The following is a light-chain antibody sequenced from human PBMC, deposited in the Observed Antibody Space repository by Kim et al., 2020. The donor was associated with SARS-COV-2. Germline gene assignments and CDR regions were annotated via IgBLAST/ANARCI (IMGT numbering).Light chain of an antibody. Sequence: EIVLTQSPGTLSLSPGERATLFCRASQTISSGYLAWYLQRPGQAPRLLIYGASSRATGIPDRFSGSGSETDFILTISRLEPEDFAVYYCQQYGSSSWTFGQGTKVDIK. J-gene: IGKJ1*01. V-gene: IGKV3-20*01. CDR1: QTISSGY. CDR2: GAS. CDR3: QQYGSSSWT.